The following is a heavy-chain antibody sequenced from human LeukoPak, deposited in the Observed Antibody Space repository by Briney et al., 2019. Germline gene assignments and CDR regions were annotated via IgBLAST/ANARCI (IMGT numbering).Heavy chain of an antibody. CDR3: ARVDYYDSSGYFEGAWFDP. J-gene: IGHJ5*02. CDR2: ISYSGST. D-gene: IGHD3-22*01. CDR1: GGSITDYY. V-gene: IGHV4-59*01. Sequence: SETLSLTCTVSGGSITDYYWSWIRQPPGKGLEWIGYISYSGSTTYNPSLKSRVSISVDTSRNQCSLNLSSVTAADTAVYYRARVDYYDSSGYFEGAWFDPWGQGALVTVSS.